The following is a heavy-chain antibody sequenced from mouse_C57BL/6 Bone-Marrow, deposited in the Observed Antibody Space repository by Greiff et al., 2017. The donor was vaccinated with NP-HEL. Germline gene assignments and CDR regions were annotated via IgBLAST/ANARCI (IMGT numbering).Heavy chain of an antibody. D-gene: IGHD2-3*01. V-gene: IGHV3-6*01. J-gene: IGHJ2*01. CDR1: GYSITSGYY. Sequence: EVQLQQSGPGLVKPSQSLSLTCSVTGYSITSGYYWNWIRQFPGNKLEWMGYISYDGSNNYNPSLKNRISITRDTSKNQFFLKLNSVTTEDTATYYCARGDGYSDWGQGTTLTVSS. CDR2: ISYDGSN. CDR3: ARGDGYSD.